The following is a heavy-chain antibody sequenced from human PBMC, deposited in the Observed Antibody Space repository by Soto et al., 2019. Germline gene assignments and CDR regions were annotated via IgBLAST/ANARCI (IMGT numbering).Heavy chain of an antibody. CDR2: TYYRSKWYN. CDR3: ARGLQAAHTGRFDP. Sequence: PSQTLSLTCAISGDSVSSNSAAWNWIRQSPSRGLEWLGRTYYRSKWYNDYAVSVKSRITINPDTSKNQFSLQLNSVTPEDTAVYYRARGLQAAHTGRFDPWGQGTMVTVSS. CDR1: GDSVSSNSAA. J-gene: IGHJ5*02. V-gene: IGHV6-1*01. D-gene: IGHD6-6*01.